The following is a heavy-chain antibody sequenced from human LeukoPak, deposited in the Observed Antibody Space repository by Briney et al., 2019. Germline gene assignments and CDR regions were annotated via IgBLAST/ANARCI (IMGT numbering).Heavy chain of an antibody. CDR2: ISTASSYI. J-gene: IGHJ3*01. CDR1: GFTFSTYS. V-gene: IGHV3-21*01. D-gene: IGHD3-10*01. CDR3: ARARSYYGSGPDVFDL. Sequence: PGGSLRFSCAASGFTFSTYSMDWVRQAPGKGLECVSSISTASSYIYYADSVKGRFTISRDNAKNSLSLQMNSLRAEDTAVYYCARARSYYGSGPDVFDLWGQGTMVTVSS.